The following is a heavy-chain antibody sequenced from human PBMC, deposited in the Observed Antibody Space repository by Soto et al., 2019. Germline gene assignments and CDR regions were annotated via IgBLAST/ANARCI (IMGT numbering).Heavy chain of an antibody. J-gene: IGHJ4*02. CDR3: VSDRGYGHASVPYS. CDR1: GFAFSSYG. D-gene: IGHD5-18*01. Sequence: QAQLVESGGGVVQPGRSLRLSCAASGFAFSSYGMHWVRQAPGTGLELVAVISYDGSLQHYADSVKGRFTLSRDNSKNMVLLQMSSLRAEDTAVYYCVSDRGYGHASVPYSWGQGTLVSVSS. CDR2: ISYDGSLQ. V-gene: IGHV3-30*03.